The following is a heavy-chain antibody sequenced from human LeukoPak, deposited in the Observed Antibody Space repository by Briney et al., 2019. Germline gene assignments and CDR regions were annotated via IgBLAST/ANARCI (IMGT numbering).Heavy chain of an antibody. V-gene: IGHV3-30*19. J-gene: IGHJ5*02. CDR3: ARDREDWFDP. CDR1: GFTFITYA. Sequence: GGSLRLSCAASGFTFITYAINWVRQAPGKGLEWVAVISYDGSNKYYADSVKGRFTISRDNSKNTLYLQMNSLRAEDTAVYYCARDREDWFDPWGQGTLVTVSS. D-gene: IGHD1-26*01. CDR2: ISYDGSNK.